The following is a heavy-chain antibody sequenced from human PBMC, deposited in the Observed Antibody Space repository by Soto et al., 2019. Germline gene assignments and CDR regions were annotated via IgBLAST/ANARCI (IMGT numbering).Heavy chain of an antibody. CDR1: GGTFSSYA. CDR2: IIPILGTA. CDR3: VVTAIRFRFRAYFQH. J-gene: IGHJ1*01. D-gene: IGHD2-21*02. Sequence: QVQLVQSGAEVKKPGSSVKVSCKASGGTFSSYAISWVRQAPGQGLEWMGGIIPILGTANYAQKFQGRVTITGDESTSTAYMELSSLRSEDTAVYYCVVTAIRFRFRAYFQHWGQGTLVTVSS. V-gene: IGHV1-69*12.